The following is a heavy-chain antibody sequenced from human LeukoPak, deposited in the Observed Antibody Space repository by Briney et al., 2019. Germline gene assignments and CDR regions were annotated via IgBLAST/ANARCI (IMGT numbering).Heavy chain of an antibody. V-gene: IGHV3-23*01. Sequence: GGSLRLSCAASGFTFSSYAMSWVRQAPGKGLEWVSGMSGNAATTYYADSVKGRFTISRDNAKNSLYLQMNSLRAEDTAVYYCARPPPFDSDAFDVWGQGTMVTVSS. D-gene: IGHD3-9*01. CDR3: ARPPPFDSDAFDV. J-gene: IGHJ3*01. CDR1: GFTFSSYA. CDR2: MSGNAATT.